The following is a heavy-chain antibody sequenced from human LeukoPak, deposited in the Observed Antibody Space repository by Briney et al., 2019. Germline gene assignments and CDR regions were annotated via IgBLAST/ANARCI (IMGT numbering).Heavy chain of an antibody. Sequence: GGSLRLSCAGSGFNFSSFVMTWVRQPPGKGLEWVAVIYSGGASYYADSVRGRFSIFRDNSKNTLYLQMNSLRVEDTAVYYCARAGGLEFWGQGALVTVSS. J-gene: IGHJ4*02. V-gene: IGHV3-66*01. D-gene: IGHD3-3*01. CDR1: GFNFSSFV. CDR3: ARAGGLEF. CDR2: IYSGGAS.